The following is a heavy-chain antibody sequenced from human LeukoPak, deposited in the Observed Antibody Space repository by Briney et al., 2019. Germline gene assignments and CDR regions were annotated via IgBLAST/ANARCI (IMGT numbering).Heavy chain of an antibody. Sequence: GGCLRLSCAASGFTFCSYRMTWVCQAPGKGLGWVSSISRSSDYIYYADSVKGRFTISRDNATNSLYLQMNSLRVEDTAVYYCARPGDYVEWYFDYWGQGTLATVSS. CDR1: GFTFCSYR. J-gene: IGHJ4*02. CDR3: ARPGDYVEWYFDY. V-gene: IGHV3-21*01. CDR2: ISRSSDYI. D-gene: IGHD4-17*01.